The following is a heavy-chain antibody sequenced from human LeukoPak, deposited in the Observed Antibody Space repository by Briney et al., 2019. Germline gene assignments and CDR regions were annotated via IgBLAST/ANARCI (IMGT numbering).Heavy chain of an antibody. CDR3: ARGRVAPAMMVVVIPYYYYGMDV. V-gene: IGHV4-34*01. CDR2: NNHSGNT. J-gene: IGHJ6*02. D-gene: IGHD3-22*01. Sequence: SETLFLSCTVSGGSISNYFWSWIRQPRGEGQEWIGENNHSGNTNYNPSLKSRVTISVDTSKNQFSLKLSSVTAADTAVYYCARGRVAPAMMVVVIPYYYYGMDVWGQGTTVTVSS. CDR1: GGSISNYF.